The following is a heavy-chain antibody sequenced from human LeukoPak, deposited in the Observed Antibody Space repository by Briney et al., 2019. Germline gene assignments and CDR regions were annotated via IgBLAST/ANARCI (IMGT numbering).Heavy chain of an antibody. V-gene: IGHV4-61*01. CDR3: ARGRLGATY. Sequence: PSETLSLTCAVSGGSVSRGRYYWSWTRQPPGKGLEGIGYIHHSGTTNYSPSFKSRVTISVDMSKNQFFLNLTSVTAADTAVDYCARGRLGATYWGQGTLVTVSS. J-gene: IGHJ4*02. D-gene: IGHD7-27*01. CDR1: GGSVSRGRYY. CDR2: IHHSGTT.